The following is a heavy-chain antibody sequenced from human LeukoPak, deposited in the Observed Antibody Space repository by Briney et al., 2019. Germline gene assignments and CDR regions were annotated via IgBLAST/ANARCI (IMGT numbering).Heavy chain of an antibody. CDR2: ISSSSSYI. CDR1: GSTFSSYS. V-gene: IGHV3-21*01. J-gene: IGHJ4*02. D-gene: IGHD6-19*01. CDR3: ARAVAGYFDY. Sequence: GGSLRLSCAASGSTFSSYSMNWVRQALGKGLEWVSSISSSSSYIYYADSVKGRFTISRDNAKNSLYLQMNSLRAEDTAVYYCARAVAGYFDYWGQGTLVTVSS.